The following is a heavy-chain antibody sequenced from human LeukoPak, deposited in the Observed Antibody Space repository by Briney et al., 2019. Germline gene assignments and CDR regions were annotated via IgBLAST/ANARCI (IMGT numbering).Heavy chain of an antibody. V-gene: IGHV4-59*01. J-gene: IGHJ4*02. D-gene: IGHD5-18*01. CDR1: GGSINSYY. CDR2: IYYSGST. Sequence: PSETLSLTCTVSGGSINSYYWSWIRQPPGKGLEWIGYIYYSGSTNYNPSLKSRVTISVDTSKNQFSLKLSSVTAADTAVYYCARVSGDVDTAMVFDYWGQGTLVTVSS. CDR3: ARVSGDVDTAMVFDY.